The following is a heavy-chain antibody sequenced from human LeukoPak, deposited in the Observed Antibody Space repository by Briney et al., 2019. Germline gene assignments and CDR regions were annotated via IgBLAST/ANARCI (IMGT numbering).Heavy chain of an antibody. CDR1: GYTFTSYG. Sequence: ASVKVSCKASGYTFTSYGISWVRQAPGQGLEWMGWISAYNGNTNYAQKLQGSVTMTTDTSTSTAYMELRSLRSDDTAVYYCARDAGITMIVGDAFDIWGQGTMVTVSS. V-gene: IGHV1-18*01. J-gene: IGHJ3*02. D-gene: IGHD3-22*01. CDR2: ISAYNGNT. CDR3: ARDAGITMIVGDAFDI.